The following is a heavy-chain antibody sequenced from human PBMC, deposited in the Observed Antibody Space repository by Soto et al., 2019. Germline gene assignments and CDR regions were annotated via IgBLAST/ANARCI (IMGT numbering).Heavy chain of an antibody. CDR3: AAAYYDFWSGYFLYNNWFDP. Sequence: SVKVSCKASGFTFTSSAVQWVRQARGQRLEWIGWIVVGSGNTNYAQKFQERVTITRDMSTSTAYMELSSLRSEDTAVYYCAAAYYDFWSGYFLYNNWFDPWGQGTLVTVSS. D-gene: IGHD3-3*01. V-gene: IGHV1-58*01. CDR2: IVVGSGNT. J-gene: IGHJ5*02. CDR1: GFTFTSSA.